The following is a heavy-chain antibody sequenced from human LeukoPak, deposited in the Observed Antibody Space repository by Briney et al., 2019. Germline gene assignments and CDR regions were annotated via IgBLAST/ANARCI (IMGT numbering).Heavy chain of an antibody. CDR2: IYYTGST. J-gene: IGHJ5*02. V-gene: IGHV4-39*01. Sequence: SETLSLTCTVSSGSISSNTYYWGWIRQPPGKGLEWIGNIYYTGSTCYNPSLKSRVTISIDTSKNQFSLKLSSVTAADTAVFYCARFSRYCSNGVCSDNWFDPWGQGTLVTVSS. CDR3: ARFSRYCSNGVCSDNWFDP. CDR1: SGSISSNTYY. D-gene: IGHD2-8*01.